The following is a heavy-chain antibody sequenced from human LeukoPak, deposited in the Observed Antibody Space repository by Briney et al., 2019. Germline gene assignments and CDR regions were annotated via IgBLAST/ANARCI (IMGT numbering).Heavy chain of an antibody. CDR1: GFTFSSYA. CDR2: ISYDGSNK. J-gene: IGHJ4*02. Sequence: GGSLRLSCAASGFTFSSYAMHWVRQAPGKGLEWGAVISYDGSNKYYADSVKGRFTISRDNSKNTLYLQMNSLRAEDTAVYYCAREYQWLVGVDYWGQGTLVTVSS. D-gene: IGHD6-19*01. V-gene: IGHV3-30*04. CDR3: AREYQWLVGVDY.